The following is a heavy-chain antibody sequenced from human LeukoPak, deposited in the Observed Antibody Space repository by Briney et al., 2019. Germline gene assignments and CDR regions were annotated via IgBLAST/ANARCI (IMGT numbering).Heavy chain of an antibody. D-gene: IGHD3-10*01. V-gene: IGHV3-48*01. CDR2: ISSSSSNI. CDR1: GFTFRNYG. CDR3: AKDMYYFGSGTYFRAYMDV. Sequence: GGSLRLSCAASGFTFRNYGMNWVRQAPGKGLEWVSYISSSSSNIAYADSVKGRFTISRDNAKNSLHLQMNSLRAEDTAVYYCAKDMYYFGSGTYFRAYMDVWGKGIMVTISS. J-gene: IGHJ6*03.